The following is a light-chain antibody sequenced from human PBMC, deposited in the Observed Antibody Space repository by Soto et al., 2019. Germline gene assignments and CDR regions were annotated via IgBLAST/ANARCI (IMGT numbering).Light chain of an antibody. CDR3: HQRQSWPRT. CDR2: QTA. V-gene: IGKV3-11*01. J-gene: IGKJ1*01. CDR1: QYINTR. Sequence: IVLTHSPDSLSSFPCHGFTLSCGASQYINTRLAWYQHRPGQAPRLLIYQTAIRAAGIPARFSASGTRTDFTLTISDVQPEDFAVYYCHQRQSWPRTFGQGTKVDI.